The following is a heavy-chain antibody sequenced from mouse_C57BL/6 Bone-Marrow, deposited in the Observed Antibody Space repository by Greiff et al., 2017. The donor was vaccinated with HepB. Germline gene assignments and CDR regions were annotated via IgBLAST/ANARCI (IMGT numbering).Heavy chain of an antibody. CDR2: IWTGGGT. CDR3: ARDYYGSSYYYAMDY. Sequence: QVQLKQSGPGLVAPSQSLSITCTVSGFSLTSYAISWVRQPPGKGLEWLGVIWTGGGTNYNSALKSRLSISKDNSKSQVFLKMNSLQTDDTARYYCARDYYGSSYYYAMDYWGQGTSVTVSS. V-gene: IGHV2-9-1*01. J-gene: IGHJ4*01. D-gene: IGHD1-1*01. CDR1: GFSLTSYA.